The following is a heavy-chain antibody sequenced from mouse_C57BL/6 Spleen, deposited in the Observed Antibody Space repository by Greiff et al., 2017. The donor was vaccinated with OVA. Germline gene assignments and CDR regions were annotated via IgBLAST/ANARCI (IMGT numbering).Heavy chain of an antibody. CDR3: AGTTVVSMDY. CDR1: GYTFTSYW. J-gene: IGHJ4*01. CDR2: IDPSDSYT. Sequence: VQLQQPGAELVRPGTSVKLSCKASGYTFTSYWMHWVKQRPGQGLEWIGVIDPSDSYTNYNQKFKGKATLTVDTSSSTAYMQLSSLTSEDSAVYYCAGTTVVSMDYWGQGTSVTVSS. D-gene: IGHD1-1*01. V-gene: IGHV1-59*01.